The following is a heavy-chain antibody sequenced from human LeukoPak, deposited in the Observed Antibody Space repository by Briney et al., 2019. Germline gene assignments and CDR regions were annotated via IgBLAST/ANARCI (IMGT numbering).Heavy chain of an antibody. Sequence: GGSLRLSCAASGFTFSTYSMNWVRKAPGKGLEWVSYISSSSSTIYYADSVKGRFTISRDNAKNSLYLQMNSLRAEDTAAYYCARGYDSSGYLFDYWGQGTLVTVSS. D-gene: IGHD3-22*01. CDR2: ISSSSSTI. CDR1: GFTFSTYS. V-gene: IGHV3-48*01. CDR3: ARGYDSSGYLFDY. J-gene: IGHJ4*02.